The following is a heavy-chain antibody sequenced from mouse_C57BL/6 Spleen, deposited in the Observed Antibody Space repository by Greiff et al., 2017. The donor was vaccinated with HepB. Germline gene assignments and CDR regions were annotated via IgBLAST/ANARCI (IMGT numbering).Heavy chain of an antibody. CDR3: ARQVSGSYAMDY. D-gene: IGHD3-2*02. CDR2: ISNLAYSI. V-gene: IGHV5-15*01. J-gene: IGHJ4*01. Sequence: EVQGVESGGGLVQPGGSLKLSCAASGFTFSDYGMAWVRQAPRKGPEWVAFISNLAYSIYYADTVTGRFTISRENAKNTPYLEMSSLRSEDTAMYYCARQVSGSYAMDYWGQGTSVTVSS. CDR1: GFTFSDYG.